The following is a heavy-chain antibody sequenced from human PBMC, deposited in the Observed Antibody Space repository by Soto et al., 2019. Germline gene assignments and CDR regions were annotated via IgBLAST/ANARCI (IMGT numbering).Heavy chain of an antibody. Sequence: QVQLQESGPGLVKPSETLSLTCTVSGDSISTYYWSWVRQPPGKGPEWIGYIYYTGSTNYNSSLKSRVTISVDTSKNQFSLKLSSVTAADTAVHYCARGRYDVLTGYYPWSYHYYMDVWGKGTTVTVSS. J-gene: IGHJ6*03. V-gene: IGHV4-59*01. D-gene: IGHD3-9*01. CDR1: GDSISTYY. CDR2: IYYTGST. CDR3: ARGRYDVLTGYYPWSYHYYMDV.